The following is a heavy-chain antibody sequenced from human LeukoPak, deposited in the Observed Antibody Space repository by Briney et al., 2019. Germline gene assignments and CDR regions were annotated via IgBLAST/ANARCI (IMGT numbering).Heavy chain of an antibody. D-gene: IGHD5-12*01. J-gene: IGHJ4*02. CDR3: ARDGYRENDY. Sequence: PGGSLRLSCAASTFTFSSYAMSWVRQAPGKGLEWVSAISGSATNTYYAGSVKGRFAISRDNSKNTLYLQMNSLRAEDTAVYYCARDGYRENDYWGQGTLVTVSS. V-gene: IGHV3-23*01. CDR1: TFTFSSYA. CDR2: ISGSATNT.